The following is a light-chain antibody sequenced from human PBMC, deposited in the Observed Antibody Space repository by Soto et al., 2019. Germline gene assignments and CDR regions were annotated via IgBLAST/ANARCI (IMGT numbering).Light chain of an antibody. J-gene: IGLJ2*01. CDR2: GNS. Sequence: QSALTQPPSVSGAPGQRVTISCTGSSSNIGAGYEVHWYQQLPGTAPKLLIYGNSNRPSGVPDQFSGSKSGTSASLAITGLQAEDEADYYCQSYDSSLSGSVFGGGTKLTVL. V-gene: IGLV1-40*01. CDR1: SSNIGAGYE. CDR3: QSYDSSLSGSV.